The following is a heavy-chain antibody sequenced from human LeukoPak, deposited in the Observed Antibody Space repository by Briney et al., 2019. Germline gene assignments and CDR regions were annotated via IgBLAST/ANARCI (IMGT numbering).Heavy chain of an antibody. CDR1: GFTFRTSG. J-gene: IGHJ6*03. V-gene: IGHV3-21*01. D-gene: IGHD3-10*01. Sequence: GGSLRLSCAASGFTFRTSGMSWVRQAPGKGLGWVSSIKGSGETTYYAASVAGRFTISRDNAKNSLYLQMNSLRAEDTAVYYCARGLTYYYGSDYYYMDVWGKGTTVTVSS. CDR2: IKGSGETT. CDR3: ARGLTYYYGSDYYYMDV.